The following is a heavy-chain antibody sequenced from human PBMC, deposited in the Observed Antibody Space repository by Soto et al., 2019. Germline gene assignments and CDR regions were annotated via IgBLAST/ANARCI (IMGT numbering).Heavy chain of an antibody. CDR1: GGSISSSSYY. Sequence: PSETLSLTCTVSGGSISSSSYYWGWIRQPPGKGLEWIGSIYYSGSTYYNPSLKSRVTISVDTSKNQFSLKLSSVTAADTAVYYCARRGGEMATIFAFDIWGQGTMVT. CDR2: IYYSGST. J-gene: IGHJ3*02. CDR3: ARRGGEMATIFAFDI. D-gene: IGHD5-12*01. V-gene: IGHV4-39*01.